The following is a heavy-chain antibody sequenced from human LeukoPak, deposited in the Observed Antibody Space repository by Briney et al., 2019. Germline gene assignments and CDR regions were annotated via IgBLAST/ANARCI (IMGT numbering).Heavy chain of an antibody. V-gene: IGHV1-2*02. CDR1: GYTFTGYY. J-gene: IGHJ4*02. D-gene: IGHD6-6*01. CDR3: AREYSSSSGRLFDY. Sequence: GASVKVSCEASGYTFTGYYMHWVRQAPGQGLEWMGWINPNSGGTNYAQKFQGRVTMTRDTSISTAYMGLSGLRSDDTAVYYCAREYSSSSGRLFDYWGPGTLVTVSS. CDR2: INPNSGGT.